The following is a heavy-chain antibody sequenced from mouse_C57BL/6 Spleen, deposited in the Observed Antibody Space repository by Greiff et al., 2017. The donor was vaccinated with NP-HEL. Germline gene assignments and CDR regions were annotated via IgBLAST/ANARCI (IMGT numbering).Heavy chain of an antibody. CDR1: GFTFSSYA. Sequence: EVQLVESGGGLVKPGGSLKLSCAASGFTFSSYAMSWVRQTPEKRLEWVATISDGGSYTYYPDNVKGRFTISRDNAKNNLYRQMSHLKAEDTAMYYCSRVYSNYWYFDVWGTGTTVTVSS. D-gene: IGHD2-5*01. CDR3: SRVYSNYWYFDV. V-gene: IGHV5-4*01. J-gene: IGHJ1*03. CDR2: ISDGGSYT.